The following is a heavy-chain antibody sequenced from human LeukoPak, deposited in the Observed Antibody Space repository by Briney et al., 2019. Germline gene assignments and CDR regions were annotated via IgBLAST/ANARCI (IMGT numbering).Heavy chain of an antibody. Sequence: GGSLRLSCAAFEFTFSNYDMHWVRQAPGKGLEWVALIRYDGSNKYYADSVKGRFTISRSNSKNTLYLQVDSLRAEDTAVYCCAKGLYSSGWYGGPDYWGQGTLVTVSS. CDR1: EFTFSNYD. V-gene: IGHV3-30*02. J-gene: IGHJ4*02. CDR3: AKGLYSSGWYGGPDY. D-gene: IGHD6-19*01. CDR2: IRYDGSNK.